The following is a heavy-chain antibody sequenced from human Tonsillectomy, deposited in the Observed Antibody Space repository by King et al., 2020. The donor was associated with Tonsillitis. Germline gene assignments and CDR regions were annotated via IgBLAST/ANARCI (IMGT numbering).Heavy chain of an antibody. CDR1: GFTISRYW. CDR3: ARDHLGVGDILRYFYGMDV. D-gene: IGHD2-21*02. CDR2: IKEEGSER. Sequence: VQLVESGGGLVLPGGSLRLSCAASGFTISRYWMSWVRQAPGRGLEWVANIKEEGSERYYVDTVKGRFTISRDNAKNSLYLQMNSLRAEDTAVYYCARDHLGVGDILRYFYGMDVWGQGTTVTVSS. V-gene: IGHV3-7*01. J-gene: IGHJ6*02.